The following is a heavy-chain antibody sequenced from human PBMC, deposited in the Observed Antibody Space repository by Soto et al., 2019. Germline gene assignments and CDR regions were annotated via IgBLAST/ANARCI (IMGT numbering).Heavy chain of an antibody. J-gene: IGHJ6*02. CDR3: ARGAGKLSYYYYGMDV. CDR1: GFTFSSYA. D-gene: IGHD2-15*01. V-gene: IGHV3-64*01. CDR2: ISSNGGST. Sequence: PGGSLRLSCAASGFTFSSYAMHWVRQAPGKGLEYVSAISSNGGSTYYANSVKGRFTISRDNSKNTLYLQMGSLRAEDMAVYYCARGAGKLSYYYYGMDVWGQGTTVTVSS.